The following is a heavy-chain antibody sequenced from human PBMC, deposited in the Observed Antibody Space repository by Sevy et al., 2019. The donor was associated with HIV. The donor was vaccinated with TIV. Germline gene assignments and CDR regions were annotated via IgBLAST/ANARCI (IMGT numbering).Heavy chain of an antibody. Sequence: GGSLRLSCAASGFTFSSYAMHWVRQAPDKGLEWVAVISYDGSNKYYADSVKGRFTISRDNSKNTLYLQMNSLRAEDTAVYYCARGPFNWNDRDYYYYYGMDVWGQGTTVTVSS. V-gene: IGHV3-30-3*01. CDR1: GFTFSSYA. J-gene: IGHJ6*02. CDR2: ISYDGSNK. CDR3: ARGPFNWNDRDYYYYYGMDV. D-gene: IGHD1-20*01.